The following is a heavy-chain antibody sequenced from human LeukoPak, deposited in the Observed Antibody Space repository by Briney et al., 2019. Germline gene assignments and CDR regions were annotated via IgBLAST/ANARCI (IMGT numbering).Heavy chain of an antibody. V-gene: IGHV4-59*01. CDR3: ARSQDVVVEAVATTTAHAFDV. CDR2: IYDSGSP. D-gene: IGHD2-15*01. Sequence: SETLSLTCAVSGGTISSYYWSWIRQSPGKGLEYIGYIYDSGSPNYNPALKTRVTMSLDTPKNQFSLRLSSVTAADTALYYCARSQDVVVEAVATTTAHAFDVWGPGTMVTVSS. CDR1: GGTISSYY. J-gene: IGHJ3*01.